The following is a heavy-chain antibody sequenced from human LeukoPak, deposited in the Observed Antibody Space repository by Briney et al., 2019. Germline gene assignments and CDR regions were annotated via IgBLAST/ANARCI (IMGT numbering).Heavy chain of an antibody. Sequence: PSETLSLTCAVYGGSFSGYYWSWIRQPPGKGLEWIGEINHSGSTNYNPSLNSRVTISVDTSKNQFSLKLSSVTAADTAVYYCARGPIAARPPFGYYYYYMDVWGKGTTVTVSS. CDR1: GGSFSGYY. D-gene: IGHD6-6*01. CDR2: INHSGST. J-gene: IGHJ6*03. V-gene: IGHV4-34*01. CDR3: ARGPIAARPPFGYYYYYMDV.